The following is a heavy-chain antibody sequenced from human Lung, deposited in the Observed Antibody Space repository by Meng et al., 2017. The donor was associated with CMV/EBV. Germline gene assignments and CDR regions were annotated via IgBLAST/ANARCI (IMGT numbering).Heavy chain of an antibody. V-gene: IGHV3-48*03. CDR1: SFYE. D-gene: IGHD2-2*01. CDR2: ISGSGSTK. J-gene: IGHJ6*02. Sequence: GGSLRLXCAALSFYEMHWVRQAPGKGLEWVSYISGSGSTKYYADSVRGRFTISRDDAENSLYLQMHSLRAEDTAIYYCARGRHCSSASCEGIYYYSGLDVWGQGTXVTVYS. CDR3: ARGRHCSSASCEGIYYYSGLDV.